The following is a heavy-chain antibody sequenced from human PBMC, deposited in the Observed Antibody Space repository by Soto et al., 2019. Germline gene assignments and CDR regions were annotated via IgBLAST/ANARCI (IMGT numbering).Heavy chain of an antibody. Sequence: PAETLSPTVTVSACSISTNYRRPLRQPPGKGLEWIRYTHSSGSPNYNPPLKSPVTISAAPSKNQFSLKLSSVTAADTAVYYCARHGSITIFGVVISRQIDYFGQGNLVTLPS. CDR2: THSSGSP. CDR3: ARHGSITIFGVVISRQIDY. V-gene: IGHV4-59*08. J-gene: IGHJ4*02. D-gene: IGHD3-3*01. CDR1: ACSISTNY.